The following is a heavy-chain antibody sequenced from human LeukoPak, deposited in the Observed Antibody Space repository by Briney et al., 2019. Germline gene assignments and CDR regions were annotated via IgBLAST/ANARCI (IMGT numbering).Heavy chain of an antibody. Sequence: PGGSLRLSCSASGFTFSSYAMSWVRQAPGKGLEWVSAISGSGGSTYYADSVKGRFTISRDNSKNMLYLQMNSLRAEDTAVYYCAKGIGDYDFWSGYPGHGYFDYWGQGTLVTVSS. CDR1: GFTFSSYA. D-gene: IGHD3-3*01. CDR3: AKGIGDYDFWSGYPGHGYFDY. J-gene: IGHJ4*02. CDR2: ISGSGGST. V-gene: IGHV3-23*01.